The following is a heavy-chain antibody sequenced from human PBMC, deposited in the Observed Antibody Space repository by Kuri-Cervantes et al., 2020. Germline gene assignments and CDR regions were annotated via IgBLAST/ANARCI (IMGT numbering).Heavy chain of an antibody. V-gene: IGHV1-46*01. CDR3: ARAGLSQEMATPFDY. CDR2: INPSGGST. CDR1: GYTFTSYY. J-gene: IGHJ4*02. Sequence: ASVKVSCKASGYTFTSYYMHWVRQAPGQGLEWMGIINPSGGSTSYAQKFQGRVTMTRDTSTSTVYMELSSLRSEDTAMYYCARAGLSQEMATPFDYWGQGTLVTVSS. D-gene: IGHD5-24*01.